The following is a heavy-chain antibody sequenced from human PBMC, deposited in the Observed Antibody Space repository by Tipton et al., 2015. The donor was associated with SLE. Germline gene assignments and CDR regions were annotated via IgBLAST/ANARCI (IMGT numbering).Heavy chain of an antibody. CDR3: AKETFYGDYDY. Sequence: SLRLSCAASGFPFSTHGMSWVRQVPGKGLEWVSGISPGSTSTFYADSVKGRFTISRDNSKNTLYLQMDSLRAEDTAVYYCAKETFYGDYDYWGQGSLVTVSS. CDR1: GFPFSTHG. J-gene: IGHJ4*02. CDR2: ISPGSTST. D-gene: IGHD4-17*01. V-gene: IGHV3-23*01.